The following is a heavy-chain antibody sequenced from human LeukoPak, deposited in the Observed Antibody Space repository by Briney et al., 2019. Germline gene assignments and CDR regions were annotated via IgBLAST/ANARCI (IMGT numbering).Heavy chain of an antibody. Sequence: ASVKVSFKASGYTFTIYDINWVRQAPGQGLEWMGWMNPNSGNTGYAQKFQGRVTITRNTSISTAYMELSSLRSEDTAVYYCARGSYDYVWGSYRPPSPFDYWGQGTLVTVSS. V-gene: IGHV1-8*03. J-gene: IGHJ4*02. D-gene: IGHD3-16*02. CDR3: ARGSYDYVWGSYRPPSPFDY. CDR1: GYTFTIYD. CDR2: MNPNSGNT.